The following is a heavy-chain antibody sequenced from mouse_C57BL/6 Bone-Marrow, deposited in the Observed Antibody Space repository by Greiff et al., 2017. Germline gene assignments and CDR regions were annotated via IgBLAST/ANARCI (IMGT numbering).Heavy chain of an antibody. D-gene: IGHD1-1*01. CDR3: ARDCGISYWYFDV. CDR1: GYTFASYD. V-gene: IGHV1-85*01. J-gene: IGHJ1*03. Sequence: QVQLQQSGPELVKPGASVKLSCKASGYTFASYDINWVKQRPGQGLEWIGWIYPRDGSTKYNEKFKGKATLTVDTSSSTAYMELHSLISEDSAVYFCARDCGISYWYFDVWGTETTVSVSS. CDR2: IYPRDGST.